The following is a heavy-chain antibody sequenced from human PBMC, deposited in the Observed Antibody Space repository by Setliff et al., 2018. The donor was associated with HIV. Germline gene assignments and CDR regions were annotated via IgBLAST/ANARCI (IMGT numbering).Heavy chain of an antibody. Sequence: GGSLRLSCVASEFRFSSYWMAWVRQCPGKGLVWVSRISPDGSVINYAGSVKGRFTISRDNAKNTLYLQMNGLRAEDTAVYYCVRGIVGASVFNYWGQGTQVTVSS. CDR1: EFRFSSYW. CDR2: ISPDGSVI. D-gene: IGHD1-26*01. J-gene: IGHJ4*02. CDR3: VRGIVGASVFNY. V-gene: IGHV3-74*01.